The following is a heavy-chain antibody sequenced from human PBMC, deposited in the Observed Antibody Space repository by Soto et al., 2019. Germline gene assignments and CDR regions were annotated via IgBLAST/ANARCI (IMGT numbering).Heavy chain of an antibody. Sequence: EVQLVESGGGLVQPGGSLRLSCAASGFTFSSYSMNWVRQAPGKGLEWVSYISSSSSTIYYADSVKGRFTISRDNAKNSLYLQMNSLRAEDTAVYYCAREHDAFDIWGQGTMVTVSS. CDR2: ISSSSSTI. CDR1: GFTFSSYS. J-gene: IGHJ3*02. V-gene: IGHV3-48*01. CDR3: AREHDAFDI.